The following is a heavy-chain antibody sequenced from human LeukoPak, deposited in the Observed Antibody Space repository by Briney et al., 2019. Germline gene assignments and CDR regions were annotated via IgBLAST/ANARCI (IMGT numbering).Heavy chain of an antibody. CDR1: GFPFSGSG. CDR3: ARPAVAGLRAGGYDY. Sequence: TGGSLRLSCAASGFPFSGSGMHWVRQAPGKGLEWVAVIWYDGSHQYYADSVKGRFTISRDNAKSTLYLQMNSLRVEDTAVYYCARPAVAGLRAGGYDYWGQGTLVTVSS. J-gene: IGHJ4*02. V-gene: IGHV3-33*01. CDR2: IWYDGSHQ. D-gene: IGHD6-19*01.